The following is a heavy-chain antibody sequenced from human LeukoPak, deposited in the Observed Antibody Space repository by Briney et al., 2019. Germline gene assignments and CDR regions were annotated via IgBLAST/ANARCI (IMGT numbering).Heavy chain of an antibody. J-gene: IGHJ4*02. CDR3: ARVIHGSSALMVFDY. CDR1: GGSISSGDYY. Sequence: PSETLSLTCTVSGGSISSGDYYWSWIRQPPGKGLEWIGYIYYSGSTYYNPSLKSRVTISVDTSKNQFSLKLSSVTAADTAVYYCARVIHGSSALMVFDYWGQGTLVTVSS. V-gene: IGHV4-30-4*08. CDR2: IYYSGST. D-gene: IGHD6-6*01.